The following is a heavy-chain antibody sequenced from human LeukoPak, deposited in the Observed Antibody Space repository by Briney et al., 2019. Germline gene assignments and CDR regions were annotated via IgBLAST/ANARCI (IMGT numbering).Heavy chain of an antibody. CDR3: ARCTTGKTFGSLREIKKSREIDF. D-gene: IGHD1-1*01. J-gene: IGHJ4*02. V-gene: IGHV3-21*01. CDR1: GFTFSSYS. Sequence: PGGSLRLSCAASGFTFSSYSMNWVRQAPGKGLEWVSSISSSSSYIKYADSVKGRFTISRDNAKNSLFLQMDGLRGEDTAVYYCARCTTGKTFGSLREIKKSREIDFWGQGTLVTVSS. CDR2: ISSSSSYI.